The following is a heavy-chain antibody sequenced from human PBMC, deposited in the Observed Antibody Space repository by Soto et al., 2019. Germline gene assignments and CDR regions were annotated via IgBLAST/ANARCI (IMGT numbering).Heavy chain of an antibody. J-gene: IGHJ6*02. D-gene: IGHD5-18*01. CDR1: GGTFSSCA. CDR2: IIPIFGTA. V-gene: IGHV1-69*13. Sequence: GASVKVSCKASGGTFSSCAISWVRQAPGQGLEWMGGIIPIFGTANYAQKFQGRVTITADESTSTAYMELSSLRSEDTAVYYCARGPVDTAMVYSFYYYGMDVWGQGTTVTVSS. CDR3: ARGPVDTAMVYSFYYYGMDV.